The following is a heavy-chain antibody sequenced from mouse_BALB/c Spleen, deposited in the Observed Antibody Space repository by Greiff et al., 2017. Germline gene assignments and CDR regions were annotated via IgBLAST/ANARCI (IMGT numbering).Heavy chain of an antibody. Sequence: QVQLKQSGPELVKPGALVKISCEASGYTFTSYDINWVKQRPGQGLEWIGWIYPGDGSTKYNEKFKGKATLTVDKSSSTAHMELLSLTSEDSAVYYCGRGYYRYDYFDYWGQGTTLTVSS. J-gene: IGHJ2*01. CDR2: IYPGDGST. CDR1: GYTFTSYD. D-gene: IGHD2-14*01. V-gene: IGHV1-85*01. CDR3: GRGYYRYDYFDY.